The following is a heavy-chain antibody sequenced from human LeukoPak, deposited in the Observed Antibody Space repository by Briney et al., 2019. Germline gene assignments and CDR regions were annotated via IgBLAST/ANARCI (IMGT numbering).Heavy chain of an antibody. CDR1: GGSVSGGSYY. CDR3: ARVARDYYGSGSISY. D-gene: IGHD3-10*01. J-gene: IGHJ4*02. V-gene: IGHV4-61*01. Sequence: SETLSLTCTVSGGSVSGGSYYWSWIRQPPGKGLEWIGYIYYSGSTNYNPSLKSRVTISVDTSKNQFSLKLSSVTAADTAVYYCARVARDYYGSGSISYWGQGTLVTVSS. CDR2: IYYSGST.